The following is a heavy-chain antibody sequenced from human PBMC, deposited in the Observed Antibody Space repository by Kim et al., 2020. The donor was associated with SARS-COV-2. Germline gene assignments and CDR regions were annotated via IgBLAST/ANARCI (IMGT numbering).Heavy chain of an antibody. D-gene: IGHD6-13*01. V-gene: IGHV4-39*01. CDR2: T. J-gene: IGHJ4*02. Sequence: TYYNPSLKSRVTISVDTSKTQFSLKLSSVTAADTAVYYCASLYSSSWTNYWGQGTLVTVSS. CDR3: ASLYSSSWTNY.